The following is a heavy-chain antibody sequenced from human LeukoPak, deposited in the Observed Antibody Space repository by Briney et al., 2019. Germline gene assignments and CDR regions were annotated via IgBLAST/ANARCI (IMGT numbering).Heavy chain of an antibody. Sequence: GGSLRLSCAASGFTFSRYWMRWVRQAPGKGLEGVANIKNDGSEEYYVDSVKGRFTISRDNARNSLFLQMNRLTVEDTAVYYCARAIRGSAVDTGDRWGQGTLVTVSS. V-gene: IGHV3-7*01. D-gene: IGHD3-10*01. CDR1: GFTFSRYW. CDR2: IKNDGSEE. J-gene: IGHJ4*02. CDR3: ARAIRGSAVDTGDR.